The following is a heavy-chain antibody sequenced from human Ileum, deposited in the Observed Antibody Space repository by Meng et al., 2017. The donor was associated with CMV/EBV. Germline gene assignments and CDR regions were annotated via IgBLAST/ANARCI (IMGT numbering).Heavy chain of an antibody. J-gene: IGHJ4*02. CDR1: GFTFSSYW. CDR2: IKQDGSEK. D-gene: IGHD2-2*01. CDR3: ARDPTDCNSTSCLSFGY. V-gene: IGHV3-7*01. Sequence: GESLKISCAASGFTFSSYWMSWVRQAPGKGLEWVANIKQDGSEKYYVDSVKGRFTISRDNAKNSLYLQMNSLRAEDTAVYYCARDPTDCNSTSCLSFGYWGQGTLVTVSS.